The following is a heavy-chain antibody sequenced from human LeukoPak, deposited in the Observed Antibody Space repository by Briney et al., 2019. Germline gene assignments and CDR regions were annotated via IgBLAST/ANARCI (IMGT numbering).Heavy chain of an antibody. Sequence: SETLSLTCTVSGGSISSGGYYWSWIRQPPGKGLEWIGYIYHSGSTYYNPSLKSRVTISVDRSKNQFSLKLSSVTAADTAVYYCARGMFEGYYYYYGMDVWGQGTTVTVSS. J-gene: IGHJ6*02. CDR1: GGSISSGGYY. CDR2: IYHSGST. D-gene: IGHD3-16*01. V-gene: IGHV4-30-2*01. CDR3: ARGMFEGYYYYYGMDV.